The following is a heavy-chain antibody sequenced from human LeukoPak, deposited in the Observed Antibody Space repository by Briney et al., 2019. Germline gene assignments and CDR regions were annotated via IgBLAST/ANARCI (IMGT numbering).Heavy chain of an antibody. Sequence: PSETLSLTCTVSGDSISGSSYYWGWIRQPPGKGLEWIGSIYYSGTSFYNPSLKSRVTISADTSTNQLSLKLTSVTAADTAVYYCERPRFGSTPEVGFDIWGQGTKVTVSS. D-gene: IGHD2-15*01. J-gene: IGHJ3*02. V-gene: IGHV4-39*07. CDR3: ERPRFGSTPEVGFDI. CDR2: IYYSGTS. CDR1: GDSISGSSYY.